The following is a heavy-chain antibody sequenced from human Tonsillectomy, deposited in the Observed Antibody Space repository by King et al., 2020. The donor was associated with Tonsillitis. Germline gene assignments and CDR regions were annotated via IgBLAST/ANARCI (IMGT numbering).Heavy chain of an antibody. Sequence: QLVQSGGGLVQPGGSLRLSCAASGFTFSSYAMSWVRQAPGKGLDWVSAISGSGGSTYYADSVKGRFTISRDNSKNTLYLQMNSLRAEDTAVYYCAKDVRVGGYYGSGSYADYWGQGTLVTVSS. CDR3: AKDVRVGGYYGSGSYADY. J-gene: IGHJ4*02. V-gene: IGHV3-23*04. CDR1: GFTFSSYA. CDR2: ISGSGGST. D-gene: IGHD3-10*01.